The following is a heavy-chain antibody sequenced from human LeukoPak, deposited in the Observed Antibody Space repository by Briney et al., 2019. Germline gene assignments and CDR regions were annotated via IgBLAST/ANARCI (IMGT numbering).Heavy chain of an antibody. CDR1: GFTFSGSA. Sequence: GGSLRLSCAASGFTFSGSAMHWVRQASGKGLEWVGRIRSKANSYATAYAASVKGRFTISRDDSKNTAYLQMNSLKTEDTAVYYCTRIAAAVGFDYWGQGTLVTVSS. V-gene: IGHV3-73*01. CDR3: TRIAAAVGFDY. CDR2: IRSKANSYAT. D-gene: IGHD6-13*01. J-gene: IGHJ4*02.